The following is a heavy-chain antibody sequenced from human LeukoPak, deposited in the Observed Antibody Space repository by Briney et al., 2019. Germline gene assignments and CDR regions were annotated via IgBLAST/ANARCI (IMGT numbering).Heavy chain of an antibody. CDR1: GYSFTSYW. Sequence: GESLKISCKGSGYSFTSYWIGWVRQMPGKGLEWMGIIYPGDSDTRYSPFFQGQVTISADKSISTAYLQWSSLKASDTAMYYCARTVVPAAIDYYGMDVWGQGTTVTVSS. D-gene: IGHD2-2*02. J-gene: IGHJ6*02. V-gene: IGHV5-51*01. CDR3: ARTVVPAAIDYYGMDV. CDR2: IYPGDSDT.